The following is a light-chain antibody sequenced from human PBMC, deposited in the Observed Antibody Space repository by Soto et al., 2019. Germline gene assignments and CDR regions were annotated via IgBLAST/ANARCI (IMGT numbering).Light chain of an antibody. CDR2: AAS. CDR1: QSVSRY. J-gene: IGKJ4*01. CDR3: QQYNNWPLA. Sequence: EIVFTQSPATLSLSPGERATLSCRASQSVSRYLAWYQQKPGQAPRLLIYAASNRATGSPARFSGSGSRTDFTLTISSLEPEDFAVYYCQQYNNWPLAFGGGTKVDIK. V-gene: IGKV3-11*01.